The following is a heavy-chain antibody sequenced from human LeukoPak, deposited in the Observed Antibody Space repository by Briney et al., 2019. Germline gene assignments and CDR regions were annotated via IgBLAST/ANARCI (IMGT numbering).Heavy chain of an antibody. V-gene: IGHV4-59*01. D-gene: IGHD5-18*01. CDR2: MRSTGNS. J-gene: IGHJ4*02. CDR1: GGSISTYH. CDR3: ARDKQHSYGRYFDH. Sequence: PSETLSLTCTVSGGSISTYHWNWIRKSPGKGLEWIGYMRSTGNSNYNPSLKSRVTMSVDMSRNQIVLNLSSVTAADTAVYFCARDKQHSYGRYFDHWGQGTLVTVSS.